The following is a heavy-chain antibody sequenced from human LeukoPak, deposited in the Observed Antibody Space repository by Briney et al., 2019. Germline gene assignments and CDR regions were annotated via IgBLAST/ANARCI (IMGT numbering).Heavy chain of an antibody. V-gene: IGHV1-2*02. CDR3: ARANFLYCSSSTCLSDY. D-gene: IGHD2-2*01. Sequence: ASVKVSCKASGYTFTDYYMHWVRQAPGQGFEWMGWINPNDGDTNYAQKFQGRVTMTRDTSISTAHMEVSRLRSDDTAVYYCARANFLYCSSSTCLSDYWGQGTLVTVSS. CDR1: GYTFTDYY. CDR2: INPNDGDT. J-gene: IGHJ4*02.